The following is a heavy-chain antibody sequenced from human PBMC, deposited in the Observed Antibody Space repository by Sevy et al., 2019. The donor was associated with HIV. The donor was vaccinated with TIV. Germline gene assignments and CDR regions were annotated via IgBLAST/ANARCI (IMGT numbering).Heavy chain of an antibody. CDR1: GFTLDSYW. Sequence: GGSLRLSCVASGFTLDSYWMHWVRQAPGKGLVWVSRINSDGSSTPYANSVKGRFTISRDNAKNTLYLQLNRLGAEDTAVYYCTRGDPIVPPAGYYYHMDVWGKGTTVTVSS. CDR3: TRGDPIVPPAGYYYHMDV. D-gene: IGHD1-26*01. CDR2: INSDGSST. V-gene: IGHV3-74*01. J-gene: IGHJ6*03.